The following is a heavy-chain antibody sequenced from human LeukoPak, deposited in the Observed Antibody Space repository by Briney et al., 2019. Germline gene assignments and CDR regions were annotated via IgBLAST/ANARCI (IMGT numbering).Heavy chain of an antibody. CDR1: GGSISSYY. V-gene: IGHV4-59*08. Sequence: PSETLSLTCTVSGGSISSYYWTWIRQPPGKGLEWIGYIYYSGSTKYNPSLKSRVTMSVDTSKNRFSLKLSSVTGADTAVYYCARHRGYCSGTSCSYNWFDPWGQGTLVTVSS. CDR3: ARHRGYCSGTSCSYNWFDP. CDR2: IYYSGST. D-gene: IGHD2-2*03. J-gene: IGHJ5*02.